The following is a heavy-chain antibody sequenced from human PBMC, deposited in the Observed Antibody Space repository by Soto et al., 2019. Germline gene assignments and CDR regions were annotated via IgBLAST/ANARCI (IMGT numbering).Heavy chain of an antibody. Sequence: QITLKESGLTLVKPTQTLTLTCTFSGFSLSTSGVGVGWIRQPPGKALEWLALIYWDDDKRYSPSLKSRLTITKDTSKHQVVLTMTNMDPVDTATYYCAHYSYGDYVRVNWFDPWGQGTLVTVSS. CDR3: AHYSYGDYVRVNWFDP. CDR1: GFSLSTSGVG. V-gene: IGHV2-5*02. J-gene: IGHJ5*02. D-gene: IGHD4-17*01. CDR2: IYWDDDK.